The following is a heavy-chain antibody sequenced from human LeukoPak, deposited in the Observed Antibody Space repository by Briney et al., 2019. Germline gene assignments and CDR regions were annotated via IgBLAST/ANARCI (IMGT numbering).Heavy chain of an antibody. CDR3: ATGSGYYYGH. Sequence: GGSLRLSCAASGFTFNSYGMHWVRQAPGKGLEWVAVAYDDGSNKYYADSVKGRFTISKDNSKNTLYVQMNSLRAEDTAVYYCATGSGYYYGHRGQGTLVTVSS. CDR1: GFTFNSYG. D-gene: IGHD3-22*01. J-gene: IGHJ4*02. V-gene: IGHV3-33*01. CDR2: AYDDGSNK.